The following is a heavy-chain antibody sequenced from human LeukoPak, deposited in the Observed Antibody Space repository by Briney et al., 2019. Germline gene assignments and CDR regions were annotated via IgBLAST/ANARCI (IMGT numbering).Heavy chain of an antibody. V-gene: IGHV1-18*01. CDR1: GYTFTSHG. J-gene: IGHJ4*02. Sequence: ASVKVSCKASGYTFTSHGISWVRQAPGQGLDWMGWISAYNGNTNYAHKLKGRVTMTIETSTSTVYMELRSLRSDDTAVYYCARLGYCSGGSCPLLDYWGQGTQVTVSS. CDR2: ISAYNGNT. D-gene: IGHD2-15*01. CDR3: ARLGYCSGGSCPLLDY.